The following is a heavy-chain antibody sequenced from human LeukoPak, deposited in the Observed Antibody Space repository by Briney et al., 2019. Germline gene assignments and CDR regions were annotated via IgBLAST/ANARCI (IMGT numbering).Heavy chain of an antibody. CDR3: ARIGYSGSSFDY. V-gene: IGHV3-7*03. CDR2: MKQDGSVK. Sequence: GGSLRLSCAASGFTFINYWMSWVRQAPGKGLEWVANMKQDGSVKYYVDSMKGRFTISRDNAKNSLYLQVSGLRAEDTAVYFCARIGYSGSSFDYWGQGVLVTVYS. J-gene: IGHJ4*02. D-gene: IGHD6-6*01. CDR1: GFTFINYW.